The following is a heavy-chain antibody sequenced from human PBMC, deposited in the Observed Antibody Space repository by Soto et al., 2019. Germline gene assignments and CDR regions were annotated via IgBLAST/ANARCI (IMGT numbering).Heavy chain of an antibody. J-gene: IGHJ4*02. CDR2: IDSDDGKT. V-gene: IGHV3-23*01. CDR1: GFTFSSYA. Sequence: VQLLASGGGLIQPGGSLRLSCVASGFTFSSYAMNWVRQGPGTGLEWVAVIDSDDGKTYYANAVKGRFSISRDNSKNTLFLQMNSLRVEDTATYYCVKAGYTSGLLWGQGTLVTV. D-gene: IGHD6-25*01. CDR3: VKAGYTSGLL.